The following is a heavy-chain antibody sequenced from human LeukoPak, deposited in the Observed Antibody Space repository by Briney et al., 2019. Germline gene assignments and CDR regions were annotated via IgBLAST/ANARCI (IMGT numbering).Heavy chain of an antibody. V-gene: IGHV4-59*01. CDR1: GGSISSYY. CDR2: IYYGGST. J-gene: IGHJ5*02. CDR3: ARHYYYDSSGYYYNWFDP. D-gene: IGHD3-22*01. Sequence: SETLSLTCTVSGGSISSYYWSWIRQPPGKGLEWIGYIYYGGSTNYNPSLKSRVTISVDTSKNQFSLKLSSVTAADTAVYYCARHYYYDSSGYYYNWFDPWGQGTLVTVSS.